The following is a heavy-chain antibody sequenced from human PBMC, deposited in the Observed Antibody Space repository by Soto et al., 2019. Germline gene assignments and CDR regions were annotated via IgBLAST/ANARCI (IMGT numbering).Heavy chain of an antibody. Sequence: GGSLRLSCAASGFTFSSYGMRWVRQAPGKGLEWVAVISYDGSNKYYADSVKGRFTISRDNSKNTLYLQMNSLRAEDTAVYYCAKIPQKTCSGWYRPYFDCWGQGTLVTVSS. CDR3: AKIPQKTCSGWYRPYFDC. V-gene: IGHV3-30*18. CDR1: GFTFSSYG. J-gene: IGHJ4*02. D-gene: IGHD6-19*01. CDR2: ISYDGSNK.